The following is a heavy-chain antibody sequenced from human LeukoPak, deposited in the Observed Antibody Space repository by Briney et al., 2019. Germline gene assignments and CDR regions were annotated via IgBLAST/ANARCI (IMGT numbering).Heavy chain of an antibody. CDR3: ARDRWYPYYYYGMDV. CDR2: IYYGGST. Sequence: PSETLSLTCTVSGGSISSYYWSWIRQPPGKGLEWIGYIYYGGSTNYNPSLKSRVTISVDTSKNQFSLKLSSVTAADTAVYYCARDRWYPYYYYGMDVWGQGTTVTVSS. D-gene: IGHD2-15*01. J-gene: IGHJ6*02. CDR1: GGSISSYY. V-gene: IGHV4-59*01.